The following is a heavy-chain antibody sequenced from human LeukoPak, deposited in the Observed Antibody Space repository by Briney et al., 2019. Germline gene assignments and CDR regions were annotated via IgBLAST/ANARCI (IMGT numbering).Heavy chain of an antibody. CDR3: ARELRGFDY. CDR2: ISSSSSTI. CDR1: GFTVSTYD. J-gene: IGHJ4*02. V-gene: IGHV3-48*01. Sequence: PGGSLRLSCAASGFTVSTYDMSWVRQAPGKGLEWVSYISSSSSTIYYADSVKGRFTISRDNAKNSLYLQMNSLRAEDTAVYYCARELRGFDYWGQGTLVTVSS.